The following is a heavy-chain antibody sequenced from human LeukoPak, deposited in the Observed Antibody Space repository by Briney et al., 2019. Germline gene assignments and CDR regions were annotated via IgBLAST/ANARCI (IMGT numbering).Heavy chain of an antibody. Sequence: SVKVPCKASGGTFSSYAISWVRQAPGQGLEWMGGIIPIFGTANYAQKFQGRVTITADEPTSTAYMELSSLRSEDTAVYYCASSRGSGYLFGYWGQGTLVTVSS. CDR2: IIPIFGTA. CDR1: GGTFSSYA. D-gene: IGHD3-22*01. J-gene: IGHJ4*02. CDR3: ASSRGSGYLFGY. V-gene: IGHV1-69*13.